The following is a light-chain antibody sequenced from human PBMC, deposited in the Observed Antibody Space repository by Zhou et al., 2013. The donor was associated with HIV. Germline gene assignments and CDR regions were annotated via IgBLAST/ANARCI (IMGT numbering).Light chain of an antibody. CDR1: QSIRSW. J-gene: IGKJ2*01. V-gene: IGKV1-5*03. CDR2: KAS. CDR3: QQSYSTPMYT. Sequence: DIQMTQSPSTLSASVGDRVTITCRASQSIRSWLAWYQQKPGKAPKFLIYKASSLEGGVPSRFSGSGSGTDFTLTISSLQPEDFATYYCQQSYSTPMYTFGQGTKLEI.